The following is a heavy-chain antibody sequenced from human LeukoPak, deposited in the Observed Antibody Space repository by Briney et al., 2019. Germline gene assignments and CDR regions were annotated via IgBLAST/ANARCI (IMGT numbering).Heavy chain of an antibody. V-gene: IGHV4-39*01. J-gene: IGHJ5*02. CDR3: ARPGLYYYDSSGSKSWFDP. CDR1: GGSISSSSYY. CDR2: IYYSGST. D-gene: IGHD3-22*01. Sequence: SETLSLTCTVSGGSISSSSYYWGWIRQRPGKGLEWIGSIYYSGSTYYNPSLKSRVTISVDTSKNQFSLKLSSVTAADTAVYYCARPGLYYYDSSGSKSWFDPWGQGTLVTVSS.